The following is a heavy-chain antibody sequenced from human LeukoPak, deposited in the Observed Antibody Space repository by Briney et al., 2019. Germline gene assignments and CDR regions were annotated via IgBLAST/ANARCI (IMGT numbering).Heavy chain of an antibody. J-gene: IGHJ4*02. V-gene: IGHV4-30-4*01. D-gene: IGHD3-16*02. CDR2: IYYSGST. CDR1: GGSISSGDYY. CDR3: ARFIMITFGGVIVPLYYFDY. Sequence: PSETLSLTCTVSGGSISSGDYYWSWIRQPPGKGLEWIGYIYYSGSTYYDPSLKSRVTISVDTSKNQLSLKLSSVTAADTAVYYCARFIMITFGGVIVPLYYFDYWGQGTLVTVSS.